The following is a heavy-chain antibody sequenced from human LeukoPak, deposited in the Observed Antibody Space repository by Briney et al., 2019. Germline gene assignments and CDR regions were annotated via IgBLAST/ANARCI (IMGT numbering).Heavy chain of an antibody. D-gene: IGHD3-3*01. Sequence: RASVKVSCKASGYTFTGYYMHWVRQAPGQGLEWVGRINPNNGGTNNAHKFSCRVIMTRDTSISTAYMEVSRLRSGDTAVYCCASTQTPGYDSWSGYLDYWGKGTLVSVSS. V-gene: IGHV1-2*06. CDR3: ASTQTPGYDSWSGYLDY. CDR1: GYTFTGYY. J-gene: IGHJ4*02. CDR2: INPNNGGT.